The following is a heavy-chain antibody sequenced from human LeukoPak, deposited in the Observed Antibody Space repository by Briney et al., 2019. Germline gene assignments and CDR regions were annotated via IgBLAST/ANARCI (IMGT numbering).Heavy chain of an antibody. Sequence: GGSLRLSCAASGFTFRSYAMNWVRQAPGKGLEWVSAISGSGGSTYYADSVKGRFTISRDNSKNTLYLQMNSLRAEDTAVYYCAKGEYYYDSSGYGDYFDYWGQGTLVTVSS. CDR1: GFTFRSYA. CDR3: AKGEYYYDSSGYGDYFDY. V-gene: IGHV3-23*01. D-gene: IGHD3-22*01. J-gene: IGHJ4*02. CDR2: ISGSGGST.